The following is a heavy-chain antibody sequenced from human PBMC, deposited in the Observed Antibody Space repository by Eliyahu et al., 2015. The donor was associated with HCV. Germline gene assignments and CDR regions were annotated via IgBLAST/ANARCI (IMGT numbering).Heavy chain of an antibody. CDR3: ARIGVIGPIDY. V-gene: IGHV4-39*01. J-gene: IGHJ4*02. CDR1: GGSISSRSYY. D-gene: IGHD3-10*01. Sequence: QLQMQESGPGLVRPSETLSLTCTVSGGSISSRSYYWGWIRQPPGKWLQWVGYSGTSNYNPSLKSRVTISVDTSKNQFSLKLTSVTAADTAVYYCARIGVIGPIDYWGQGTLVTVSS. CDR2: SGTS.